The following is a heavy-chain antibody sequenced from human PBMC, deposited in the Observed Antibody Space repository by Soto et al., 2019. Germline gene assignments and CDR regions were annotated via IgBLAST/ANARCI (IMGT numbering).Heavy chain of an antibody. CDR2: IIPIFGTA. V-gene: IGHV1-69*12. CDR3: ALHDGSGSNYYYDCMDV. Sequence: QVQLVQSGTEVQKPGSSVKVSCKASGGTFSRYAISWVRQAPGQGLEWMGGIIPIFGTAYYAQRFQGRVTITADESTTTAYLELSSQRSEDTAVYYCALHDGSGSNYYYDCMDVWGQGTTVTVSS. J-gene: IGHJ6*02. D-gene: IGHD3-10*01. CDR1: GGTFSRYA.